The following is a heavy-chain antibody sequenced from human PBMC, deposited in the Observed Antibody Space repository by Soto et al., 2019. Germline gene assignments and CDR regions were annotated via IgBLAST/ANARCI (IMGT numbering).Heavy chain of an antibody. J-gene: IGHJ6*02. CDR2: INPTGGST. CDR3: ARGGAESIYGMDV. D-gene: IGHD3-10*01. Sequence: SVKVSVKASRYTFTSYYMHWVRQAPGQGLEWMGIINPTGGSTTYAQKFQGRVTVTRDTSTNTVYMELSSLRSDDTAVYYCARGGAESIYGMDVWGQGTTVTSP. CDR1: RYTFTSYY. V-gene: IGHV1-46*01.